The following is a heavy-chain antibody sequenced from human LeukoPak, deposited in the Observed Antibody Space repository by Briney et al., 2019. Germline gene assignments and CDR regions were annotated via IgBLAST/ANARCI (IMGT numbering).Heavy chain of an antibody. CDR1: GYTFISYG. Sequence: SVKVSCKASGYTFISYGISWVRRAPGQGLEWMGGIIPIFGTANYAQKFQGRVTITTDEPTSTAYMELSSLRSEDTAVYYCARAWFGGSLFDYWGQGTLVTVSS. CDR3: ARAWFGGSLFDY. D-gene: IGHD3-10*01. J-gene: IGHJ4*02. V-gene: IGHV1-69*05. CDR2: IIPIFGTA.